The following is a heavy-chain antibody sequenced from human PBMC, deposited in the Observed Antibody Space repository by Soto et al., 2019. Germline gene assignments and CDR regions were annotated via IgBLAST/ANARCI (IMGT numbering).Heavy chain of an antibody. CDR2: ISYSGIT. V-gene: IGHV4-59*13. CDR1: GDSITIYY. Sequence: QVHLQQSGPGLVKPSETLSLTCTVSGDSITIYYWGWIRQPPGKGLEWIGSISYSGITYYNPSLKSRVTISLDTSKSQFSLKLRSVTAADTAVYYCARVKKKRDCFDYWGQGTLVTVSS. J-gene: IGHJ4*02. CDR3: ARVKKKRDCFDY.